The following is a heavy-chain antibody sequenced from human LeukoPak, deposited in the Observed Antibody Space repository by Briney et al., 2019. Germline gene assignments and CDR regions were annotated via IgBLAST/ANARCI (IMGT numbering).Heavy chain of an antibody. V-gene: IGHV3-30-3*01. CDR3: ARVLTGDHAFGGMDV. Sequence: GGSLRLSCAASGFTFSSYAMHWVRQAPGKGLEWVAVISYDGSNKYYADSVKGRFTISRDNSKNTLYLQMNSLRAEDTAVYYCARVLTGDHAFGGMDVWGQGTTVTVSS. J-gene: IGHJ6*02. D-gene: IGHD7-27*01. CDR2: ISYDGSNK. CDR1: GFTFSSYA.